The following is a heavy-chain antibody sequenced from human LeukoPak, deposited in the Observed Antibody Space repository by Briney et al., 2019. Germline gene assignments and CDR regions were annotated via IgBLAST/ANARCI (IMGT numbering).Heavy chain of an antibody. J-gene: IGHJ6*04. CDR2: ISYDGSNK. D-gene: IGHD3-9*01. CDR3: ARDRRYFDWLRVNYYYGMDV. V-gene: IGHV3-30*04. Sequence: GGSLRLSCAASGFTFSSYAMHWVRQAPGKGLEWVAVISYDGSNKYYADSVKGRFTISRDNSKNTLYLQMNSLRAEDTAVHYCARDRRYFDWLRVNYYYGMDVWGKGTTVTVSS. CDR1: GFTFSSYA.